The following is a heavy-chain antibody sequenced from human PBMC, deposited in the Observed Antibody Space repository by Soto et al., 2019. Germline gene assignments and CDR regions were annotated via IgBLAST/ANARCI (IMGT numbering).Heavy chain of an antibody. Sequence: WVRQMPGKGLEWMGIINPGDSDIRYSPSFQGQVTISADNSINTAYLQWSSLKASDTAMYYCARHEQFYYYYYGMDVWGQGTAVTVSS. CDR3: ARHEQFYYYYYGMDV. J-gene: IGHJ6*02. D-gene: IGHD4-4*01. V-gene: IGHV5-51*01. CDR2: INPGDSDI.